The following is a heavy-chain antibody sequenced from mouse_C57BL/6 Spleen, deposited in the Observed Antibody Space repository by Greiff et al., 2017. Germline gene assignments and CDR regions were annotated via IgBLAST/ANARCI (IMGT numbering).Heavy chain of an antibody. CDR3: TTRRVDY. CDR1: GFNIKDDY. Sequence: VQLQQSGAELVRPGASVKLSCTASGFNIKDDYMHWVKQRPEQGLEWIGWIDPENGDTEYASKFQGKATITADTSSNTAYLQLSSLTSEDTAVYCCTTRRVDYWGQGTTLTVSS. CDR2: IDPENGDT. V-gene: IGHV14-4*01. J-gene: IGHJ2*01.